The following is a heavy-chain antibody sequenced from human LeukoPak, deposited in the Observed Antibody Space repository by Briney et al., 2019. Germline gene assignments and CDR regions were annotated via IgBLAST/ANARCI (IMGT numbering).Heavy chain of an antibody. Sequence: ASVKASCKVSGYTLTELSMHWVRQAPGKGLEWMGGFDPEDGETIYAQKFQGRVTMTEDTSTDTAYMELSSLRSEDTAVYYCARAGGIVGAARYYYYYMDVWGKGTTVTISS. CDR1: GYTLTELS. CDR3: ARAGGIVGAARYYYYYMDV. J-gene: IGHJ6*03. CDR2: FDPEDGET. V-gene: IGHV1-24*01. D-gene: IGHD1-26*01.